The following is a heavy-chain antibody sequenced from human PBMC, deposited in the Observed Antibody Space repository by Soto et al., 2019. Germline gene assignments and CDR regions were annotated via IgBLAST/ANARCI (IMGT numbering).Heavy chain of an antibody. CDR1: GGTFSSYA. Sequence: ASVKVSCKASGGTFSSYAISWVRQAPGQGLEWMGGIIPIFGTANYAQKFQGRVTITADESTSTAYMELSSLRSEDTAVYYCAREVPTPGSYSAFDIWGQGTMVTVSS. CDR3: AREVPTPGSYSAFDI. J-gene: IGHJ3*02. D-gene: IGHD1-26*01. V-gene: IGHV1-69*13. CDR2: IIPIFGTA.